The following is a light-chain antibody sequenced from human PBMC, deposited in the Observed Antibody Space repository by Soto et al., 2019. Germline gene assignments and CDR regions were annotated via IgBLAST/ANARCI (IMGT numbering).Light chain of an antibody. CDR3: QLHDRSPALT. J-gene: IGKJ5*01. CDR2: DAS. CDR1: QGIGST. V-gene: IGKV3D-11*03. Sequence: ASLRVSPGERANLSCRAIQGIGSTLAWYQQTPGQAPRLLIYDASTRATGIPARFSGSGSGTDFTLILSGLEPEDSAVDSCQLHDRSPALTVGQVTRLEF.